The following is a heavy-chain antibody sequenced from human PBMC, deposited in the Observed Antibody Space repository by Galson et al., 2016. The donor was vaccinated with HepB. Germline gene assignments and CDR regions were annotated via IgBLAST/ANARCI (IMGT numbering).Heavy chain of an antibody. Sequence: SLRLSCAASGFTFSTYNMNWVRQAPGKGLEWVSSISRGGGYIYYADSVKGRFTISRDNAKNSLYLQMNSLRAEDTAVYYCCVDTAMDYVFDYWGQGTLVTVSS. CDR2: ISRGGGYI. V-gene: IGHV3-21*01. CDR3: CVDTAMDYVFDY. CDR1: GFTFSTYN. D-gene: IGHD5-18*01. J-gene: IGHJ4*02.